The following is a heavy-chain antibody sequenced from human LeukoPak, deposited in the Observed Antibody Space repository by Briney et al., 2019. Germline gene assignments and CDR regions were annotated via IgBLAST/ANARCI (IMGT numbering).Heavy chain of an antibody. Sequence: SVKVSCKASGYTFTSYGISWVRQAPGQGLEWMGWISAYNGNTNYAQKLQGRVTMTTDTSTSTAYMELRSLRSDDTAVYYCARDRPLSTATPLDNWFDPWGQGTLVTVSS. CDR3: ARDRPLSTATPLDNWFDP. J-gene: IGHJ5*02. V-gene: IGHV1-18*01. CDR1: GYTFTSYG. D-gene: IGHD4-11*01. CDR2: ISAYNGNT.